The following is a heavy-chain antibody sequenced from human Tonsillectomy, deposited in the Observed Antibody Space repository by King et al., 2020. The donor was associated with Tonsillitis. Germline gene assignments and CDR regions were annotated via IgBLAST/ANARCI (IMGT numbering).Heavy chain of an antibody. CDR1: GFTFSSYA. J-gene: IGHJ3*02. CDR3: AKESSSSWYFAFDI. Sequence: QLVQSGGGLVQPGGSLRLSCAASGFTFSSYAVNWVRQAPGQGLEWVSGISGSGRSTYYADSVKGRFTISRDNSKNTVYMQMNSVRAEDTAVYYCAKESSSSWYFAFDIWGQGTMV. CDR2: ISGSGRST. D-gene: IGHD6-13*01. V-gene: IGHV3-23*04.